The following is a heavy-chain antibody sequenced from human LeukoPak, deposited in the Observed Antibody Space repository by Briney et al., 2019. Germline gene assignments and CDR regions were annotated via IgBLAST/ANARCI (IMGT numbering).Heavy chain of an antibody. Sequence: GGSLRLSCSASGFTFSNYALHWVRQAPGKGLQYVSAISSNGGSTYYADSVKGRFTISRDNSKNTLYLQMSSLRAGDTAVYYCVRAPPADAFDNWGQGTMVTVSS. V-gene: IGHV3-64D*09. J-gene: IGHJ3*02. CDR2: ISSNGGST. CDR3: VRAPPADAFDN. CDR1: GFTFSNYA.